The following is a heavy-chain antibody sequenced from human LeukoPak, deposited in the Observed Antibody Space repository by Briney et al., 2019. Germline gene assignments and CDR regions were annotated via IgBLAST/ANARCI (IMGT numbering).Heavy chain of an antibody. Sequence: SETLSLTCTVSGGSISSYYWSWIRQPPGKGLGWFGYIYYSGRTNYNPSLKSRVTISVDTSKNQFSLKLSSVTAADTAVYYCARVTYGSSPDYYYYYYMDVWGKGTTVTVSS. CDR3: ARVTYGSSPDYYYYYYMDV. V-gene: IGHV4-59*01. D-gene: IGHD6-13*01. J-gene: IGHJ6*03. CDR2: IYYSGRT. CDR1: GGSISSYY.